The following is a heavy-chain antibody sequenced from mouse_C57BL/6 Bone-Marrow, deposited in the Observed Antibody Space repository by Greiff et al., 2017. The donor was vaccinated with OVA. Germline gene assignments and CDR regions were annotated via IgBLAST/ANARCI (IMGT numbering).Heavy chain of an antibody. CDR3: ARDSNYRFAY. Sequence: EVQLQESGPELVKPGASVKISCKASGYSFTGYYMNWVKQSPEKSLEWIGEINPSTGGTTYNQKFKAKATLTVDKSSSTAYMQLKSLTSEDSAVYYCARDSNYRFAYWGQGTLVTVSA. CDR1: GYSFTGYY. CDR2: INPSTGGT. D-gene: IGHD2-5*01. V-gene: IGHV1-42*01. J-gene: IGHJ3*01.